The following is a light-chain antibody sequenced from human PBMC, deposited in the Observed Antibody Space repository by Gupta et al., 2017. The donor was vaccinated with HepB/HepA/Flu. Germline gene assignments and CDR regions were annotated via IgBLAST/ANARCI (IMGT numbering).Light chain of an antibody. CDR1: SLRSYY. Sequence: SSELTQDPAVSVALGQTVRITCQGDSLRSYYASWYQQKPGQAPVLVIYGKNNRPSGIPDRFSGSSSGTTASLTITGAQAEDEADYYWKSRDSSGNHLVFGGGTKLTVL. J-gene: IGLJ3*02. CDR2: GKN. CDR3: KSRDSSGNHLV. V-gene: IGLV3-19*01.